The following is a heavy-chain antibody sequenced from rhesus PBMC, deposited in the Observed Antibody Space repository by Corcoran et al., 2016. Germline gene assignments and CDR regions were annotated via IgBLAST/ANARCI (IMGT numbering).Heavy chain of an antibody. J-gene: IGHJ4*01. CDR2: IADTGDT. Sequence: QVQLQESGPGLVKPSETLSPTCAVSGWLLQRNQGWAWGRYSPGKGLEWIGYIADTGDTDYIPSLKSRVTISRDTSRNQFSLKMTSVTAADTAVYYCVRGGYGTRTDYWGQGVLVTVSS. V-gene: IGHV4-122*02. CDR1: GWLLQRNQG. D-gene: IGHD1-1*01. CDR3: VRGGYGTRTDY.